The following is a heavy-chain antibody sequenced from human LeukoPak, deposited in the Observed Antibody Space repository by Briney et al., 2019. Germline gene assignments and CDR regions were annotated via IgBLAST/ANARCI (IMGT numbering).Heavy chain of an antibody. CDR2: ISSGSNTI. V-gene: IGHV3-48*02. J-gene: IGHJ4*02. Sequence: QTGGSLRLSCAASGFTFSSYSMNWVRQAPGKGQEWVSYISSGSNTIYYADSVKGRFTISRDNAKNSLYLQMNSLRYEDTAVYYCARGKIYIDYWGQGTLVTVSS. CDR1: GFTFSSYS. CDR3: ARGKIYIDY.